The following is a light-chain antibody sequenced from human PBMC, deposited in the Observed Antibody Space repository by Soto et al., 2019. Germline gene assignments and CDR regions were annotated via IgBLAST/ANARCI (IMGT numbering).Light chain of an antibody. J-gene: IGKJ5*01. CDR1: QRLLHITGETF. Sequence: DVVMTQTPLSLSVAPGQPSSISCKSSQRLLHITGETFLFWYLQKPGQSPQLLIYEVSTRVSGVPDRFRGSGSGTDFTLEISRVETDDVGIYYCMQSTQLPPTFGQGTRLEIK. CDR2: EVS. V-gene: IGKV2D-29*02. CDR3: MQSTQLPPT.